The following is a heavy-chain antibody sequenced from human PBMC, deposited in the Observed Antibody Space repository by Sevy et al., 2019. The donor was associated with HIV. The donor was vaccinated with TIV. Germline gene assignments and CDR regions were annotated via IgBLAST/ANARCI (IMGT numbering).Heavy chain of an antibody. V-gene: IGHV3-7*01. CDR1: GFSFSKYW. CDR2: IKEDGSQK. J-gene: IGHJ4*02. CDR3: ARDPDILSGYPSHYFDY. Sequence: GGSLRLSCAASGFSFSKYWMSWVRQAPGKGLEWVANIKEDGSQKNYLESVKGRFTISRDNAKNLLYLQMNNPRADDTALYYCARDPDILSGYPSHYFDYWGQGTLVTVSS. D-gene: IGHD3-9*01.